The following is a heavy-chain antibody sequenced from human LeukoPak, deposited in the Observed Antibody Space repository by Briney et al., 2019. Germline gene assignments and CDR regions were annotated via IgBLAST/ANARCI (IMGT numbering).Heavy chain of an antibody. J-gene: IGHJ4*02. CDR1: GLTVSSNY. CDR2: FYSCGST. Sequence: GGSLRHSFATHGLTVSSNYITSGPRTPAKGQERDSLFYSCGSTYYADPVQGRFTISRDNSKNTLYLQMNSLRAEDTAVYYCARGVPDGFGVVMIGFDYWGQGTLVTVSS. D-gene: IGHD3-3*01. CDR3: ARGVPDGFGVVMIGFDY. V-gene: IGHV3-66*03.